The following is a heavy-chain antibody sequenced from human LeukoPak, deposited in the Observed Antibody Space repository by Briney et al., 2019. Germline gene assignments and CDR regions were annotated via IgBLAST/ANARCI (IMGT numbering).Heavy chain of an antibody. CDR1: GGSFSGYY. J-gene: IGHJ6*02. CDR3: ARATRRGYYGSGSYKSYYYGMDV. Sequence: SETLSLTCAVYGGSFSGYYWSWIRQPPGKGLEWIGEINHSGSTNYNPSLESRVTISVDTSKNQFSLKLSPVTAADTAVYYCARATRRGYYGSGSYKSYYYGMDVWGQGTTVTVSS. V-gene: IGHV4-34*01. CDR2: INHSGST. D-gene: IGHD3-10*01.